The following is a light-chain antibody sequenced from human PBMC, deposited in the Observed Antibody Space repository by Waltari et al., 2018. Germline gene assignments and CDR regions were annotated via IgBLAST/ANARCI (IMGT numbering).Light chain of an antibody. V-gene: IGKV3-11*01. J-gene: IGKJ4*01. CDR2: DTS. CDR1: QSVRSY. Sequence: DIVMTQSPATLSVSPGERATLSGRASQSVRSYLAWYQQKPGQAPRLLIYDTSNRASGIPARFSGSGSGTDFSLSISSLEPEDFAVYYCQQRHNWPLTFGGGTKVEIK. CDR3: QQRHNWPLT.